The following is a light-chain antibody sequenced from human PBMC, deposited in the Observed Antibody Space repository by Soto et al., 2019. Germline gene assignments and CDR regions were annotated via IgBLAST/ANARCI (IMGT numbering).Light chain of an antibody. J-gene: IGLJ7*01. CDR3: QTWGTGIAV. V-gene: IGLV4-69*01. CDR2: LNSDGSY. CDR1: SGHSSYA. Sequence: QLVLTQSPSASASLGASVKLTCTLSSGHSSYAIAWHQQQPEKGPRYLMKLNSDGSYSKGDGIPDRFSGSSSGAERYLTISSLQSEDEADYYCQTWGTGIAVFGGGTQLTVL.